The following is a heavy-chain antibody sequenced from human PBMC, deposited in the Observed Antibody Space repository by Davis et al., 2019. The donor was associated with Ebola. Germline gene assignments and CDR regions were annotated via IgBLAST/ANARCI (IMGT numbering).Heavy chain of an antibody. Sequence: ASVKVSCKASGYTFTDYNIHWMRQAPGQGLEWLGRVILKSGATNYAQKFQGRVTMTRDTSISTVYMELSSLRYDDTAVYYCAIGYCSGGTCQGAFDIWGQGAMVTVSS. J-gene: IGHJ3*02. CDR1: GYTFTDYN. CDR2: VILKSGAT. D-gene: IGHD2-15*01. CDR3: AIGYCSGGTCQGAFDI. V-gene: IGHV1-2*06.